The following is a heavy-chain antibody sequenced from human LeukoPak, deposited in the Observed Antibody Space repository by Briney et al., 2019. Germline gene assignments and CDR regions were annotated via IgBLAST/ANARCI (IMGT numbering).Heavy chain of an antibody. CDR3: ARVVDTANYYFDY. J-gene: IGHJ4*02. CDR1: GYTFTSYD. Sequence: GASVKVSYKASGYTFTSYDINWVRQATGQGLEWMGWMNPNSGNTGYAQKFQGRVTMTRNTSISTAYMELGSLRSEDTAVYYCARVVDTANYYFDYWGQGTLVTVSS. V-gene: IGHV1-8*01. CDR2: MNPNSGNT. D-gene: IGHD5-18*01.